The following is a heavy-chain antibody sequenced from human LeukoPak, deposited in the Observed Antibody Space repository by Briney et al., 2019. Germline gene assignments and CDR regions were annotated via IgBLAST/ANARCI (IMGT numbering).Heavy chain of an antibody. CDR1: GYTFTSYG. D-gene: IGHD3-22*01. V-gene: IGHV1-8*02. Sequence: ASVKVSCKASGYTFTSYGISWVRQAPGQGLEWMGWMNPNSGNTGYAQKFQGRVTMTRNTSISTAYMELSSLRSEDTAVYYCARGRKGYYDSSGYYYFWGQGTLVTVSS. J-gene: IGHJ4*02. CDR3: ARGRKGYYDSSGYYYF. CDR2: MNPNSGNT.